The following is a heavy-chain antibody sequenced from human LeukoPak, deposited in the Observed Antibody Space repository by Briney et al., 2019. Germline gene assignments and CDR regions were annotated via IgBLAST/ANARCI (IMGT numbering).Heavy chain of an antibody. J-gene: IGHJ4*02. Sequence: PSETLSLTCTVSGGSISSYYWSWVRLPPGKGLEWIGYMYYSGSINYNPSLKSRVTMSGDTSKNQFSLKLSSVTAADTAVYYCAREGGWNGFDYWGQGTLVTVSS. V-gene: IGHV4-59*12. CDR3: AREGGWNGFDY. D-gene: IGHD1-1*01. CDR1: GGSISSYY. CDR2: MYYSGSI.